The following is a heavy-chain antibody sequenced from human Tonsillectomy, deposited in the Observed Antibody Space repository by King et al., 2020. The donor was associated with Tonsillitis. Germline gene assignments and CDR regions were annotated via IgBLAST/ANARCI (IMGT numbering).Heavy chain of an antibody. V-gene: IGHV4-4*02. CDR2: IFNSGST. CDR3: ATSGRFDY. J-gene: IGHJ4*02. Sequence: LQLQESGPGLVKPSGTLSLTCAVSGGSISSSNWWSWVRQPPAKGLEWIGGIFNSGSTNYNPSLKSRVTISLDKSKNQFSLKVSAVTAADTAVYYCATSGRFDYWGQGTLVTVSS. D-gene: IGHD1-26*01. CDR1: GGSISSSNW.